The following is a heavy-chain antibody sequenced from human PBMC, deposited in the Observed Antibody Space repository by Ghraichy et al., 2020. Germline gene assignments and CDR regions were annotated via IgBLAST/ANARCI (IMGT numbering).Heavy chain of an antibody. CDR3: ARSATGYYYGMDV. D-gene: IGHD5-12*01. CDR1: GGTFSSYA. Sequence: SVKVSCKASGGTFSSYAISWVRQAPGQGLEWMGGIIPIFGTANYAQKFQGRVTITADESTSTAYMELSSLRSEDTAVYYCARSATGYYYGMDVWGQGTTVTVSS. V-gene: IGHV1-69*13. J-gene: IGHJ6*02. CDR2: IIPIFGTA.